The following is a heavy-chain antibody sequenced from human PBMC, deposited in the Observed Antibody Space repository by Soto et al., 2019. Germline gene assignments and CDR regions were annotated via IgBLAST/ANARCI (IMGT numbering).Heavy chain of an antibody. D-gene: IGHD6-19*01. CDR3: ARDRLAVAGPNYYYYGMDV. V-gene: IGHV6-1*01. J-gene: IGHJ6*02. CDR2: TYYRSKWYN. Sequence: PSQTLSLTCAISGDSVSSNSAAWNWIRQSPSRGLEWLGRTYYRSKWYNDYAVSVKSRITINPDTSKNQFSLQLNSVTPEDTAVYYCARDRLAVAGPNYYYYGMDVWRQGTTVTVSS. CDR1: GDSVSSNSAA.